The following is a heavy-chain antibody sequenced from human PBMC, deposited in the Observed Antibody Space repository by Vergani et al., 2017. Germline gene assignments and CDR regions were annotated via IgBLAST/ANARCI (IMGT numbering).Heavy chain of an antibody. J-gene: IGHJ4*02. CDR1: GYTFTRYA. D-gene: IGHD1-26*01. Sequence: QVHLVQSGAEVKKPGASVKVSCKASGYTFTRYAMHLVRQAPGQRLEWMGWMNAANGNTQYSQKFQGRVTFTRDTSASTAYMELSSLRSEDTAVYYCARDKGWELLHXFDYWGQGTLVTVSS. CDR2: MNAANGNT. V-gene: IGHV1-3*01. CDR3: ARDKGWELLHXFDY.